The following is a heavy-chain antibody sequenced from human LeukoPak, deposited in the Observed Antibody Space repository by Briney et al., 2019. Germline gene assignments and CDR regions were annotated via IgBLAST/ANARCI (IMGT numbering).Heavy chain of an antibody. CDR3: ARPYYYDSRIDP. J-gene: IGHJ5*02. D-gene: IGHD3-22*01. CDR1: GGSITSGDYY. CDR2: MYCSGST. V-gene: IGHV4-30-4*01. Sequence: SETLSLTCTVSGGSITSGDYYWSWIRQPPGKGLEWIAYMYCSGSTYYNPSLKSRVTMSADTSKNQFSLKLSSVTAADTAVYYCARPYYYDSRIDPWGQGTLVIVSS.